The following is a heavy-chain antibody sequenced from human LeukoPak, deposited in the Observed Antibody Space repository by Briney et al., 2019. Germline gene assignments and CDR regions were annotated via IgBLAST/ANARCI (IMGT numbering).Heavy chain of an antibody. J-gene: IGHJ3*02. Sequence: SETLSLTCAVYGGSFSGYYWSWIRQPPGKGLEWIGEINHSGSTNYNPSLKSRVTISVDTSKNQFSLKLSSVTAADTAVYYCARVGGREEAFDIWGQGTMVTVSS. D-gene: IGHD3-16*01. V-gene: IGHV4-34*01. CDR1: GGSFSGYY. CDR3: ARVGGREEAFDI. CDR2: INHSGST.